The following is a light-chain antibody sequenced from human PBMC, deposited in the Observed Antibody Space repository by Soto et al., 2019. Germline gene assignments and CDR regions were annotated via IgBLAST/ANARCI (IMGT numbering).Light chain of an antibody. CDR1: SSDVGGYNF. CDR3: SSYTSGSTPVV. J-gene: IGLJ2*01. Sequence: QSVLTQPPSASGSPGQSVAISCTGTSSDVGGYNFVSWYQQHPGKAPKVLIYEVSKRASGVPDRFSGSKSGNTASLTVSGLQAEDEADYYCSSYTSGSTPVVFGGGTKVTVL. V-gene: IGLV2-8*01. CDR2: EVS.